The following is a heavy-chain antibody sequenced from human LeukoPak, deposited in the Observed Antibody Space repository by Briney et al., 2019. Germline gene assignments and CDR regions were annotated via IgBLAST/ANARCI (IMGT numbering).Heavy chain of an antibody. CDR2: ISSSSSTI. V-gene: IGHV3-48*04. CDR3: ARRPASSSHPVADGY. D-gene: IGHD6-13*01. J-gene: IGHJ4*02. CDR1: GFTVSSNY. Sequence: GGSLRLSCAASGFTVSSNYMSWVRQAPGKGLEWVSCISSSSSTIYYADSVKGRFTISRDNAKNSLYLQMNSLRAEDTAVYYCARRPASSSHPVADGYWGQGTLVTVSS.